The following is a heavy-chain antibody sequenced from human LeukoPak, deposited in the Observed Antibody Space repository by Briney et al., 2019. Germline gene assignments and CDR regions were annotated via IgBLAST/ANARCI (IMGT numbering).Heavy chain of an antibody. CDR2: IYYTGGT. CDR3: ARVCCYYDSGSEPNWFDP. V-gene: IGHV4-39*07. CDR1: GGSVSSGSYC. J-gene: IGHJ5*02. D-gene: IGHD3-10*01. Sequence: SETLSLTCTVSGGSVSSGSYCWGWIRQPPGKGLEWIGSIYYTGGTYHNPSLKSRVTISVDTSKNQFSLKLNSVTAADTALYYCARVCCYYDSGSEPNWFDPWGQGTLVIVSS.